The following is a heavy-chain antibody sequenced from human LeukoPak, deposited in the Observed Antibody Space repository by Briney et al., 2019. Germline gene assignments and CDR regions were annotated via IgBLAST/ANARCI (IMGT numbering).Heavy chain of an antibody. Sequence: GGSLRLSCAASGFTFSSYGMHWVRQAPGKGLEWVAFIRYDGSNKYYADSVKGRFTISRDNSKNTLYLQMNSLRAEDTAVYYCAKLAVAGDAFDIWSQGTMVTVSS. CDR1: GFTFSSYG. J-gene: IGHJ3*02. CDR2: IRYDGSNK. CDR3: AKLAVAGDAFDI. V-gene: IGHV3-30*02. D-gene: IGHD6-19*01.